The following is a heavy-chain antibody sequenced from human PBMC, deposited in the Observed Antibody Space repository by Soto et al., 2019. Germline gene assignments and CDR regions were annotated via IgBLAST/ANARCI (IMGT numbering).Heavy chain of an antibody. D-gene: IGHD2-8*01. V-gene: IGHV4-39*01. Sequence: SETLSLTCTVSGGSISSSSYYWGWIRQPPGKGLEWIGSIYYSGSTYYNPSLKSRVTISVDTSKNQFSLKLSSVTATDTAVYYCARHFPREGYCTNGVCYSYYFDYWGQGTLVTVSS. CDR3: ARHFPREGYCTNGVCYSYYFDY. CDR1: GGSISSSSYY. J-gene: IGHJ4*02. CDR2: IYYSGST.